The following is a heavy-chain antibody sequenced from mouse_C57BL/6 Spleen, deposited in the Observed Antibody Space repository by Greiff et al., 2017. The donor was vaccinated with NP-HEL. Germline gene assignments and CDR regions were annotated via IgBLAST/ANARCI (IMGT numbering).Heavy chain of an antibody. CDR2: IDPETGGT. V-gene: IGHV1-15*01. CDR1: GYTFTDYE. D-gene: IGHD1-1*01. J-gene: IGHJ2*01. Sequence: VQLQESGAELVRPGASVTLSCKASGYTFTDYEMHWVKQTPVHGLEWIGAIDPETGGTAYNQKFKGKAILTADKSSSTAYMELRSLTSEDSAVYYCTRYGYGSSPLDYWGQGTTLTVPS. CDR3: TRYGYGSSPLDY.